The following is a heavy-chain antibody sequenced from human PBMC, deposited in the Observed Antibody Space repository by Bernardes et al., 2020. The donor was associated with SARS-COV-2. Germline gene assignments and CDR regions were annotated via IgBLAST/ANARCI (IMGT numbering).Heavy chain of an antibody. D-gene: IGHD4-17*01. CDR2: IKEDGSEK. CDR3: ASFGMTTVTGGFDY. CDR1: GFTFSSYW. J-gene: IGHJ4*02. Sequence: GGSLRLSCAASGFTFSSYWMSWVRQAPGKGLEWVANIKEDGSEKNYVDSVKGRFSISRDNAKNSLYLQMNSLRAEDTAVYYCASFGMTTVTGGFDYWGQGTLVTVSS. V-gene: IGHV3-7*01.